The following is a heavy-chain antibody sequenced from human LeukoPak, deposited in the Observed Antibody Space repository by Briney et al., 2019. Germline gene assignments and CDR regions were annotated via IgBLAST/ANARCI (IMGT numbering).Heavy chain of an antibody. CDR1: GASISGYW. Sequence: ASETLSLTCDVSGASISGYWWSWIRQPAGKGLEWIGRMYTDGDTNYNPALKSRVTVSVDTSKNLFSLKLISVTAADTAVYYCARAPAGCGGTSPFDSWGQGTLVTVSS. J-gene: IGHJ4*02. CDR3: ARAPAGCGGTSPFDS. CDR2: MYTDGDT. V-gene: IGHV4-4*07. D-gene: IGHD2-2*01.